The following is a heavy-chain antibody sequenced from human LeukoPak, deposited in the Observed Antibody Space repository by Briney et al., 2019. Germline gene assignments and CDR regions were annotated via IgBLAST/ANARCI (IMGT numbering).Heavy chain of an antibody. CDR2: IYYRGDV. D-gene: IGHD1-1*01. CDR1: DGSIRTYY. J-gene: IGHJ4*02. Sequence: PSETLSLTCSVSDGSIRTYYWSWIRQSPGQGLEWIGNIYYRGDVNYNPSLKSRVIISIDTSKNQFSLKVTSLTAADTAVYYCATNNDWAEADWGQGTLVIVSS. V-gene: IGHV4-59*03. CDR3: ATNNDWAEAD.